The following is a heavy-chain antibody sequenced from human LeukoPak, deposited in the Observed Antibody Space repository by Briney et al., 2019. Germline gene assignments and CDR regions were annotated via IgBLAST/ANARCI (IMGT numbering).Heavy chain of an antibody. CDR2: ISASGGGT. CDR1: GFTFSNYA. V-gene: IGHV3-23*01. Sequence: HPGGSLRLSCAASGFTFSNYAMTWVRQAPGKGLEWVSVISASGGGTYYADSVKGRFTISRDNSKNTLYLQVNSLRAEDTAVYYCAISWNIDYSGQGTLVTVSS. J-gene: IGHJ4*02. CDR3: AISWNIDY. D-gene: IGHD1/OR15-1a*01.